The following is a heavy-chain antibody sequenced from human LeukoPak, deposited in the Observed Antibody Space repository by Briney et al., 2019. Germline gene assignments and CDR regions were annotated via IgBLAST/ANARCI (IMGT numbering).Heavy chain of an antibody. J-gene: IGHJ5*02. V-gene: IGHV1-2*02. CDR3: ARDLGITIFGVVTYNWFDP. CDR1: GCTFTGYY. D-gene: IGHD3-3*01. Sequence: ASVKVSCKASGCTFTGYYMHWVRQAPGQGLEWMGWINPNSGGTNYAQKFQGRVTMTRDTSISTAYMELSRLRSDDTAVYYCARDLGITIFGVVTYNWFDPWGQGTLVTVSS. CDR2: INPNSGGT.